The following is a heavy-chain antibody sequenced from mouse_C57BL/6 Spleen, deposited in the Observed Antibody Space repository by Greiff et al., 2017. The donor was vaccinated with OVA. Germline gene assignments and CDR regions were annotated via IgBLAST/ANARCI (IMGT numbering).Heavy chain of an antibody. J-gene: IGHJ4*01. CDR2: ISSGSSTI. D-gene: IGHD1-1*01. CDR3: ASPYYYGSSYGYAMDY. V-gene: IGHV5-17*01. Sequence: EVKLEESGGGLVKPGGSLKLSCAASGFTFSDYGMHWVRQAPEKGLEWVAYISSGSSTIYYADTVKGRFTISRDNAKNTLFLQMTSLRSEDTAMYYCASPYYYGSSYGYAMDYWGQGTSVTVSS. CDR1: GFTFSDYG.